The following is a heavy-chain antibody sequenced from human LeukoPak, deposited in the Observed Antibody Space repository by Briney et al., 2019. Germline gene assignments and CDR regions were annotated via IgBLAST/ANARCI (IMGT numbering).Heavy chain of an antibody. CDR3: ARQTGSGLFTLP. D-gene: IGHD3/OR15-3a*01. Sequence: SETLSLTCTVSGYSISSNYYWGWIRQPPGKGLEWIGSIYHSGSTYYNASLKSRVTISIDTSKNQISLRLTSVTATDTAMYYCARQTGSGLFTLPGGQGTLVTVSS. J-gene: IGHJ4*02. V-gene: IGHV4-38-2*02. CDR1: GYSISSNYY. CDR2: IYHSGST.